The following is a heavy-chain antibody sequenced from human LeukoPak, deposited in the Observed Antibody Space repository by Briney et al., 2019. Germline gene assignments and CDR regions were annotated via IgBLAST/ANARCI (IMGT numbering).Heavy chain of an antibody. CDR3: ARDTTVVTPGRSDVLDI. CDR2: IFYSGST. Sequence: WETLSLTCTVSGVSISSHYWNWIRQPPGKGLEWIGYIFYSGSTNYNPSLMSRVITSVNTTYNNLFLQLSSVTAADTAVYYCARDTTVVTPGRSDVLDIWGQGTMVTVYS. J-gene: IGHJ3*02. CDR1: GVSISSHY. V-gene: IGHV4-59*11. D-gene: IGHD4-23*01.